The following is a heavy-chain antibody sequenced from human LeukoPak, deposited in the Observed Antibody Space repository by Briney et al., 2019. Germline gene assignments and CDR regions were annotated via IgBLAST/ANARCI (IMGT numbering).Heavy chain of an antibody. V-gene: IGHV3-7*01. Sequence: GGTLRLSCAASGFTFSSYGMSWVRQAPGKGLEWVANIKQDGSEKYYVDSVKGRFTISRDNAKNSLYLQMNSLRAEDAAVYYCARLSDSSGWYGGYFDYWGQGTLVTVSS. J-gene: IGHJ4*02. CDR2: IKQDGSEK. CDR1: GFTFSSYG. CDR3: ARLSDSSGWYGGYFDY. D-gene: IGHD6-19*01.